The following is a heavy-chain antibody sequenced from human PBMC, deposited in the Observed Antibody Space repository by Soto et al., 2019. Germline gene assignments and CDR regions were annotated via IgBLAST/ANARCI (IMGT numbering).Heavy chain of an antibody. V-gene: IGHV4-39*01. CDR1: RHSITSSSHY. CDR3: ARRYSSSFDY. CDR2: IYYDGNT. J-gene: IGHJ4*02. Sequence: SDTLSLTCTVSRHSITSSSHYWGWIRQPPGKGLECIANIYYDGNTYYNPSLKSRVAISLDTSKNQFSLRLNSVTAADTAVYYCARRYSSSFDYWGQGTLVTVS. D-gene: IGHD6-13*01.